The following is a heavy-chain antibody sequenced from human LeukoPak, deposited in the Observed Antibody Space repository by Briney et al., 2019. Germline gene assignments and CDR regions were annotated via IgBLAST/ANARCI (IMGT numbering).Heavy chain of an antibody. V-gene: IGHV4-30-4*01. CDR3: ARDGYNSGYFDY. CDR2: IYYSRSN. J-gene: IGHJ4*02. Sequence: SETLSLTCTVSGASISSGGYYWNWIRQPPGKGLEWIWYIYYSRSNSYAPSPKSRLTISVDTSTNQFSLKLSSVTAADTAVYYCARDGYNSGYFDYWGQGTLVTVSS. D-gene: IGHD5-24*01. CDR1: GASISSGGYY.